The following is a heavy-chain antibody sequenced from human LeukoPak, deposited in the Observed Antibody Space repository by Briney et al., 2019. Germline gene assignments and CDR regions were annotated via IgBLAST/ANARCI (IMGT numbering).Heavy chain of an antibody. D-gene: IGHD1-26*01. J-gene: IGHJ4*02. CDR1: GGSISSYY. V-gene: IGHV4-59*01. Sequence: SETLSLTCTVSGGSISSYYWSWIRQPPGKGLEWIGYVYYSGTTDYNPSLKSRVTISVDTSNNQFSLRVSSVTAADTAVYYCARTSGAYRSFDYWGQGTLVPVSS. CDR3: ARTSGAYRSFDY. CDR2: VYYSGTT.